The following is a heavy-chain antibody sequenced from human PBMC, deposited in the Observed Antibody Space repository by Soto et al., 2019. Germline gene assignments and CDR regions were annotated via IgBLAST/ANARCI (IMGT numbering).Heavy chain of an antibody. D-gene: IGHD2-21*01. V-gene: IGHV4-34*01. J-gene: IGHJ5*02. CDR3: ARGCAWMALCGAFRGFDP. CDR1: GGSFSGYY. Sequence: SETLSLTCAVYGGSFSGYYWCWIRQPPGKGLEWIGEINHSGKTNYNPSLKSRVTISVDTSKNQSSLKLSSVTAADTAVYYCARGCAWMALCGAFRGFDPWGQGTLVTVSS. CDR2: INHSGKT.